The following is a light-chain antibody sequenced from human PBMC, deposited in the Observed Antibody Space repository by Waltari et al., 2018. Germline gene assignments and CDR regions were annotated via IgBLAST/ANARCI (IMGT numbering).Light chain of an antibody. CDR2: QDN. CDR1: DLAANN. J-gene: IGLJ3*02. CDR3: QAWDNGVV. Sequence: SELTQPPSLSVSPGPTATITSSGDDLAANNTCWYQHKPGQSPVVVIYQDNRRPSGIPERFSGSNSGNTATLTISGTQPMDEAEYYCQAWDNGVVFGGGTKLTVL. V-gene: IGLV3-1*01.